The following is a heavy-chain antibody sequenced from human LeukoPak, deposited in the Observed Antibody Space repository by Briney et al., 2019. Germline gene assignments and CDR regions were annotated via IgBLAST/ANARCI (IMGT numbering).Heavy chain of an antibody. V-gene: IGHV5-51*01. Sequence: GESLKIPCKGSGYSFTSYWIGWVRQMPGKGLEWMGIIYPGDSDTRYSPSFQGQVTISADKSISTAYLQWSSLKASDTAMYYCARPRYYGSGSHCYFDYWGQGTLVTVSA. J-gene: IGHJ4*02. CDR3: ARPRYYGSGSHCYFDY. CDR1: GYSFTSYW. CDR2: IYPGDSDT. D-gene: IGHD3-10*01.